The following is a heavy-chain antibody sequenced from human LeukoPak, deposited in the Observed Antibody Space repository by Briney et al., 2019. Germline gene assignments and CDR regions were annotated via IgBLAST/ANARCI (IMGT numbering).Heavy chain of an antibody. CDR3: ARVGVIISHNWFDP. V-gene: IGHV1-69*05. J-gene: IGHJ5*02. Sequence: SVKVSCKASGGISSNFAIHWVRQAPGQGLEWMGQITGLFATAHYAQKFQGRVTITTDESTGAVYMELSSLRSEDTAAYYCARVGVIISHNWFDPWGQGTLVTVSS. D-gene: IGHD3-3*01. CDR1: GGISSNFA. CDR2: ITGLFATA.